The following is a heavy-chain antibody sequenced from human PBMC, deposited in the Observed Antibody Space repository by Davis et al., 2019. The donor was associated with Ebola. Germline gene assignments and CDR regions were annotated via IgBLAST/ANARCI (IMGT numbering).Heavy chain of an antibody. V-gene: IGHV1-2*02. D-gene: IGHD3-22*01. CDR1: GYTFIGRY. J-gene: IGHJ1*01. CDR3: ATDSETSPLLH. Sequence: ASVKVSCKASGYTFIGRYIHWVRQAPGQGLQWMGWINSNNGDTDYVQTFQGRVIMTRDTSTNTAYMELTTLRSDDTAIYYCATDSETSPLLHWGQGTPVTVSS. CDR2: INSNNGDT.